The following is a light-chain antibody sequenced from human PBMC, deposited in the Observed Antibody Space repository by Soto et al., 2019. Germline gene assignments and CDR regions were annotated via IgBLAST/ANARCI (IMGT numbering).Light chain of an antibody. CDR2: QTS. CDR1: QYINTR. Sequence: VLAHPRRPLFSFPCDSGLLSRRASQYINTRLAWYQHRPGQAPRLLIYQTSLRAAGIQARFSGSGSGTEFTLTISSLQSEDFAVYYFQQRSNGHSITFGQGTRLEIK. V-gene: IGKV3D-11*01. J-gene: IGKJ5*01. CDR3: QQRSNGHSIT.